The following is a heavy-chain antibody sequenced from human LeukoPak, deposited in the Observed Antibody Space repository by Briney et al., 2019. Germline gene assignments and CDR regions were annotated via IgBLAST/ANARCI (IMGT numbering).Heavy chain of an antibody. Sequence: EESLKISCKGSGYSFTNYWIAWVRQMPGKGLEWMGIIYPGDSDTRYSPSLQGQVTISADKSISTAYLQWRSLKASDTAMYYCARLRDGNYYYGMDVWGQGTTVTVSS. J-gene: IGHJ6*02. CDR3: ARLRDGNYYYGMDV. CDR1: GYSFTNYW. CDR2: IYPGDSDT. V-gene: IGHV5-51*01. D-gene: IGHD5-24*01.